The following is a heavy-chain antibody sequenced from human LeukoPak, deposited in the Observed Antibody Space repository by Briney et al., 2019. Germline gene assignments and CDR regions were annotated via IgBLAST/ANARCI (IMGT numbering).Heavy chain of an antibody. CDR1: GFTFSSYT. CDR3: AKGGYSYAVNW. Sequence: PGGSLRLSCAASGFTFSSYTMHWIRQAPGKGLEWVSAISGSGGSTYYADSVKGRFTISRDNSKNTLYLQMNSLRAEDTAVYYCAKGGYSYAVNWWGQGTLVTVSS. V-gene: IGHV3-23*01. CDR2: ISGSGGST. D-gene: IGHD5-18*01. J-gene: IGHJ4*02.